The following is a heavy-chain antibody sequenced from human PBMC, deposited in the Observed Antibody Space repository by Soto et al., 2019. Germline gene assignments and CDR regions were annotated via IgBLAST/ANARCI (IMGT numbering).Heavy chain of an antibody. CDR1: GFAFRTSG. CDR2: ISYDGSRE. J-gene: IGHJ4*02. D-gene: IGHD3-16*01. V-gene: IGHV3-30*18. CDR3: AQVRVESGLGEIDY. Sequence: QVQLVESGGGVIQPGRSLRLSCAASGFAFRTSGMHWVRQAPGKGLQWVAIISYDGSREYYLDSVKGRFTISRDNPKNTLYLQMNSLRAEDTAVYYCAQVRVESGLGEIDYWGQGTLVSVSS.